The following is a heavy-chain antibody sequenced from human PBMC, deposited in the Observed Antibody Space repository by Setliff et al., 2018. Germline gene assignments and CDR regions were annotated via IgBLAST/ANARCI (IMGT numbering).Heavy chain of an antibody. CDR1: GPTFSRYS. CDR2: ISSSNSGM. J-gene: IGHJ4*02. D-gene: IGHD6-13*01. Sequence: PGGSLRLSCAAPGPTFSRYSMNWVRQAPGKGLEWISYISSSNSGMYYADSVKGRFTISRDSAKNSVYLQMNSLRAEDTAVYYCARGPLAPFEHWGQGSLVTVSS. CDR3: ARGPLAPFEH. V-gene: IGHV3-48*01.